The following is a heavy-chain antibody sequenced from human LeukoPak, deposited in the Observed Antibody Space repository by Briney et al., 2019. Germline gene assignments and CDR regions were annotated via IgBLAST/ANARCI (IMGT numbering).Heavy chain of an antibody. CDR1: GYTFTGYY. CDR2: INPNSGGT. Sequence: GASVKVSCKASGYTFTGYYMHWVRQAPGQGLEWKGWINPNSGGTNYAQKFQGRVTMTRDTSISTAYMELSRLRSDDTAVYYCARDLDDYIFIGYWGQGTLVTVSS. J-gene: IGHJ4*02. CDR3: ARDLDDYIFIGY. V-gene: IGHV1-2*02. D-gene: IGHD4-11*01.